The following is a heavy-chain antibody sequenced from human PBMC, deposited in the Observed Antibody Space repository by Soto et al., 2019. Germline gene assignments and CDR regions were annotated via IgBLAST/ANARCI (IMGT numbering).Heavy chain of an antibody. V-gene: IGHV3-21*01. Sequence: EVQLVESGGGLVKPGGSLRLSCAASGFTFSSYSMNWVRQAPGKGLEWVSSISSSSSYIYYADSVKGRYTISRDNAKNLPYLQTNSLSAEETAVYYCARDRDASGVWFDPWGQGTLVTVSS. CDR1: GFTFSSYS. J-gene: IGHJ5*02. CDR3: ARDRDASGVWFDP. D-gene: IGHD3-3*01. CDR2: ISSSSSYI.